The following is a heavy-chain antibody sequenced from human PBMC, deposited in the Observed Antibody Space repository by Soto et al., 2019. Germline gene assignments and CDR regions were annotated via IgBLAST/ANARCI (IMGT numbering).Heavy chain of an antibody. J-gene: IGHJ3*02. CDR3: AREVKVPAAADAFDI. CDR1: GGSISNGNYY. V-gene: IGHV4-31*03. D-gene: IGHD2-2*01. Sequence: QVQLQESGPGLVKPSQTLSLTCTVSGGSISNGNYYWSWIRQHPEKGLEWIGYIDYRGTTNYNPSLESRVTISVDTSNNQFSLNLSSVTAADTAVYYCAREVKVPAAADAFDIWGQGTMVTVSS. CDR2: IDYRGTT.